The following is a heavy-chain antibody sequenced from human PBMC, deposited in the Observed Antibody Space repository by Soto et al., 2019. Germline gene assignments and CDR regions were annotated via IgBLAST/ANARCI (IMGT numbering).Heavy chain of an antibody. CDR3: VRSKGGYSYGTPFDS. CDR1: GFTPDDYA. Sequence: EVQLEDSGGALVQPGRSLRLSCAASGFTPDDYAIHWVRQVLGKGLEWVSSISWNSGNIAYADSVKGRFTTSRDNDKNALYLKMNSLRPEDTALYYCVRSKGGYSYGTPFDSWGQGTLVSVSS. V-gene: IGHV3-9*02. CDR2: ISWNSGNI. D-gene: IGHD5-18*01. J-gene: IGHJ4*02.